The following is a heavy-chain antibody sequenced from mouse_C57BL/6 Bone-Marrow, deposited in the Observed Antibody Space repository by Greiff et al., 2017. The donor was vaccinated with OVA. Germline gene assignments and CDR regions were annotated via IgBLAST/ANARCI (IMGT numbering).Heavy chain of an antibody. J-gene: IGHJ4*01. CDR3: VRNYDYSYYAMDY. CDR2: IRSKSNNYAT. Sequence: EVKLQESGGGLVQPKGSLKLSCAASGFSFNTYAMNWVRQAPGKGLEWVARIRSKSNNYATYYADSVKDRFTISRDDSESMLYLQMNNLKTEDTAMYYCVRNYDYSYYAMDYWGQGTSVTVSS. V-gene: IGHV10-1*01. CDR1: GFSFNTYA. D-gene: IGHD2-4*01.